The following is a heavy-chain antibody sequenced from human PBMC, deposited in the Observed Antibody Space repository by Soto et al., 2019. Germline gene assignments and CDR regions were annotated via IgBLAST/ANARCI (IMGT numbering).Heavy chain of an antibody. CDR2: IYYSGST. CDR1: GGSIRSYY. V-gene: IGHV4-59*08. J-gene: IGHJ5*02. Sequence: QVQLQESGPGLVKPSETLSLTCTVTGGSIRSYYWSWIRQPPGKGLEWIGSIYYSGSTNYKPSLKSRVTISVDTSKNQFSLKLNSVTAADTPVYYCARQGGWFDPGGQGTLVTVSS. CDR3: ARQGGWFDP. D-gene: IGHD1-26*01.